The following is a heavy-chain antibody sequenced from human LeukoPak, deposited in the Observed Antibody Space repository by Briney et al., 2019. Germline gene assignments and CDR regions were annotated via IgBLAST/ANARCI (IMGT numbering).Heavy chain of an antibody. CDR3: ARRLIVVVPAAIGHYFGMDV. J-gene: IGHJ6*02. D-gene: IGHD2-2*01. Sequence: TGGSLRLSCAASGFTFSNYVMSWVRQAPGKGLEWVSVIYSGGSTYYADSVKGRFSISRDNSKNTLFLQMNSLRAEDTAVYYCARRLIVVVPAAIGHYFGMDVWGQGTTVTVSS. CDR2: IYSGGST. V-gene: IGHV3-66*01. CDR1: GFTFSNYV.